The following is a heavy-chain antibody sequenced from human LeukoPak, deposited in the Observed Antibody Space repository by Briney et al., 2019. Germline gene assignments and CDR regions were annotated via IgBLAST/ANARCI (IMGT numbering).Heavy chain of an antibody. V-gene: IGHV3-30*18. CDR1: GFTFSSYG. D-gene: IGHD4-17*01. J-gene: IGHJ4*02. CDR3: AKTFYGDRKDPHDY. CDR2: ISYDGSNK. Sequence: GGSLRLSCAPFGFTFSSYGMHWVRQAPGKGLEWVAVISYDGSNKYYADSVKVRFTISRDNSKNTLYLQMNSLRAEDTAVYYCAKTFYGDRKDPHDYWGQGTLVTVSS.